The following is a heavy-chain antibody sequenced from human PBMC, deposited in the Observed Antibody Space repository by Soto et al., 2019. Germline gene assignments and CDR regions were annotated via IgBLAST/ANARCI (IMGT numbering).Heavy chain of an antibody. CDR3: ARISRGFSNGIDY. Sequence: QVQLQESGPGLVKPSQTLSLTCTVSGGSISSDGYYWTWIRQHPGKGLEWIGYIFYIGTTYYSPSLKSRVSISVDTSKNQFSLKLSSVTAADTALYYCARISRGFSNGIDYWGQGTLVTVSS. V-gene: IGHV4-31*03. J-gene: IGHJ4*02. CDR2: IFYIGTT. CDR1: GGSISSDGYY. D-gene: IGHD3-22*01.